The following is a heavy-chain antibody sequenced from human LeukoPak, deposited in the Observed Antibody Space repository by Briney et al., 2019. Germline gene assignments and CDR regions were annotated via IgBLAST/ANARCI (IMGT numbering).Heavy chain of an antibody. CDR1: GFTFSSYG. V-gene: IGHV3-30*03. CDR2: ISYDGSNK. Sequence: GGSLRLSCAASGFTFSSYGMHWVRQAPGKGLEWVAVISYDGSNKYYADSVKGRFIISRDNAKNSLYLQMDSLRAEDTAVYYCARPRGFGEVFDYWGQGTLVTVSS. CDR3: ARPRGFGEVFDY. J-gene: IGHJ4*02. D-gene: IGHD3-10*01.